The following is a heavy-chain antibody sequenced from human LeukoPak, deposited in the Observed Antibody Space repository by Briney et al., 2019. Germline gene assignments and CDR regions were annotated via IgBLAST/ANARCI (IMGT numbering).Heavy chain of an antibody. Sequence: SETLSLTCAVYGGSFSGYYWSWIRQPPGKGLEWIGEINHSGSTNYNPSLKSRVTISVDTSKNQFYLKLSSVPAADTAVYYCARAGYENWFDPWGQGTLVTVSS. D-gene: IGHD5-18*01. CDR1: GGSFSGYY. J-gene: IGHJ5*02. CDR2: INHSGST. V-gene: IGHV4-34*01. CDR3: ARAGYENWFDP.